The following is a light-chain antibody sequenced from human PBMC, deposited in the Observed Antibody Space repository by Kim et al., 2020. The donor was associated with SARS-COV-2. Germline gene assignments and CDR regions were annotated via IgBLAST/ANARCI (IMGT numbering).Light chain of an antibody. V-gene: IGKV3D-7*01. CDR2: GAS. Sequence: PGERVTLSCRASKSVSSSYLTWYQQKPGQAPRLLIYGASTRATGIPTRFSDSGSGTDFTLTISSLQPEDFAVYYCQQDYNSPMYTFGQGTKL. CDR3: QQDYNSPMYT. CDR1: KSVSSSY. J-gene: IGKJ2*01.